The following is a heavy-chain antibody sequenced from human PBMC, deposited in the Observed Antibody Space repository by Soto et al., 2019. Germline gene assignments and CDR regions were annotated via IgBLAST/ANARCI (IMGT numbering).Heavy chain of an antibody. V-gene: IGHV3-48*02. J-gene: IGHJ6*02. Sequence: GGSLRLSCAASGFTFSSYSMNWVRQAPGKGLEWVLYISSSSSTIYYADSVKGRFTISRDNAKNSLYLQMNSLRDEDTAVYYCASLPDYGSGSYYYYYGMDVWGQGTTVTVSS. CDR1: GFTFSSYS. CDR2: ISSSSSTI. D-gene: IGHD3-10*01. CDR3: ASLPDYGSGSYYYYYGMDV.